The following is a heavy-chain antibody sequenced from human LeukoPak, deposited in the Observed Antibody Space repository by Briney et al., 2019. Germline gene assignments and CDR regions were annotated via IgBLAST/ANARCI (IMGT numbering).Heavy chain of an antibody. CDR3: ERALRGTFDY. J-gene: IGHJ4*02. CDR2: IYTSGST. CDR1: GGSISSGSYY. Sequence: PSQTLSLTCTVSGGSISSGSYYWSWIRQPAGKGLEWIGRIYTSGSTNYNPSLKSRVTISVDTSKNQFSLKLSSVTAADTAVYYCERALRGTFDYWGQGTLVTVSS. V-gene: IGHV4-61*02. D-gene: IGHD3-16*01.